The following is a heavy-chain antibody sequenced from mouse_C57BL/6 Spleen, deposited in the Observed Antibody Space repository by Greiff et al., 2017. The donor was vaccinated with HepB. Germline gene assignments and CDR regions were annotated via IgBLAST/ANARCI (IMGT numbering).Heavy chain of an antibody. V-gene: IGHV1-26*01. Sequence: VQLQQSGPELVKPGASVKISCKASGYTFTDYYMNWVKQSHGKSLEWIGDINPNNGGTSYNQKFKGKATLTVDKSSSTAYMELRSLTSEDSAVYYCARSGIPTGLWLRFPYFDYWGQGTTLTVSS. CDR2: INPNNGGT. CDR3: ARSGIPTGLWLRFPYFDY. J-gene: IGHJ2*01. D-gene: IGHD2-2*01. CDR1: GYTFTDYY.